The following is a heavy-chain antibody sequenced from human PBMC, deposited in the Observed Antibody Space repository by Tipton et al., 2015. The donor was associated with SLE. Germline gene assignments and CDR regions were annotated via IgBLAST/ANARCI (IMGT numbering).Heavy chain of an antibody. J-gene: IGHJ4*02. CDR3: AKDNEITFGGVTYFDY. D-gene: IGHD3-16*01. CDR1: GFTFDDYA. CDR2: ISWNSGSI. Sequence: SLRLSYAASGFTFDDYAMHWVRQAPGKGLEWVSGISWNSGSIGYADSVKGRFTISRDNAKNSLYLQMNSLRAEDTALYYCAKDNEITFGGVTYFDYWGQGTLVTVSS. V-gene: IGHV3-9*01.